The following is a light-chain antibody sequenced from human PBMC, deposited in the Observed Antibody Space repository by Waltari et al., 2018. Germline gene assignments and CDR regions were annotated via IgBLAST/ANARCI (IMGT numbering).Light chain of an antibody. CDR3: SSYSTSSSLIL. Sequence: QSALSQPASVSGSPGQSITISCTGASSDVGGHDYVSWYQQHPGKAPKLIIRDVNNRPSGVSNRFSGSTSGNTASLTISGLQAEDDADYYCSSYSTSSSLILFGEGTKVTVL. CDR2: DVN. CDR1: SSDVGGHDY. J-gene: IGLJ2*01. V-gene: IGLV2-14*03.